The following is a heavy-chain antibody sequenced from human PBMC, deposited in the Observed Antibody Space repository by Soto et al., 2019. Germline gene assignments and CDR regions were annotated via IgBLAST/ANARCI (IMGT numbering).Heavy chain of an antibody. CDR3: ARAAGLRVLEWLSPYYYYYMDV. D-gene: IGHD3-3*01. Sequence: QVQLVQSGAEVKKPGASVKVSCKASGYTFTSYDINWVRQATGQGLEWMGWMNPNSGNTGYAQKCQGRVTMTRNTYISTDYMELSSLRSEDTAVYYCARAAGLRVLEWLSPYYYYYMDVWCKGTTVTAS. CDR2: MNPNSGNT. V-gene: IGHV1-8*01. CDR1: GYTFTSYD. J-gene: IGHJ6*03.